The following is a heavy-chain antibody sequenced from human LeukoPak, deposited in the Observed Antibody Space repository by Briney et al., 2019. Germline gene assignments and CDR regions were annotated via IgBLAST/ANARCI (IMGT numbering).Heavy chain of an antibody. CDR1: GFTFSSYW. CDR2: INSDGSST. V-gene: IGHV3-74*01. D-gene: IGHD2-2*01. J-gene: IGHJ5*02. Sequence: PGGSLRLSCAASGFTFSSYWMHWVRHAPGKGLVWVSRINSDGSSTSYADSVKGRFTISRDNAKNTLYLQMNGLRAEDTAVYYCARARISQLLHWFDPWGQGTLVTVSS. CDR3: ARARISQLLHWFDP.